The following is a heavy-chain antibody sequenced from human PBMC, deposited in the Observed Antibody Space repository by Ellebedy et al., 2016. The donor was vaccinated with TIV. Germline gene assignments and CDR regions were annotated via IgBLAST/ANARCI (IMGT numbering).Heavy chain of an antibody. CDR3: AHFGLGARNFDY. CDR2: IYWDDDK. D-gene: IGHD3-10*01. Sequence: SGPTLVKPTQTLTLTCTFSGFSLSTSGVGVGWIRQPPGKALEWLALIYWDDDKRYSPSLKSRLTITKDTSKNQVVLTMTNMDPVDTATCYCAHFGLGARNFDYWGQGTLVTVSS. CDR1: GFSLSTSGVG. V-gene: IGHV2-5*02. J-gene: IGHJ4*02.